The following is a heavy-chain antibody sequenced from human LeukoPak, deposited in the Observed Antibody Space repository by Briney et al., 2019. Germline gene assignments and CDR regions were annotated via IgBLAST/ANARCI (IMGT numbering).Heavy chain of an antibody. J-gene: IGHJ4*02. CDR3: ARSSIAAPPDY. Sequence: PSETLSLTCTVSGGSITSCYWSWIRQSPGKGLEWIGYIYKSGSTNYNPSLKSRVTISEDTSKNQFPLKLSSVTAADTAVYYCARSSIAAPPDYWGQGTLVTVSS. D-gene: IGHD6-6*01. CDR2: IYKSGST. V-gene: IGHV4-59*01. CDR1: GGSITSCY.